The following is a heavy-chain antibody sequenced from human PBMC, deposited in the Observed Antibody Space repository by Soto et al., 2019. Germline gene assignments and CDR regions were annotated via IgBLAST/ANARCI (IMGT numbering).Heavy chain of an antibody. CDR3: ARRFCSVGSCYSMGGNYYMEF. J-gene: IGHJ6*03. V-gene: IGHV4-31*03. Sequence: PSETLSLTCTVSGGSINTRGHYWNWLRQHPGKGLEWIGYIYYSGSTYYNPSLKSRVTISVDRSKNQFSLRLSSVTAADTAVYYCARRFCSVGSCYSMGGNYYMEFWGKGTTVTVSS. CDR2: IYYSGST. D-gene: IGHD2-15*01. CDR1: GGSINTRGHY.